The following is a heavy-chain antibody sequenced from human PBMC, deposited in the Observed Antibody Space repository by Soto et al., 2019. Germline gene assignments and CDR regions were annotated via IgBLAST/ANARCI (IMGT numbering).Heavy chain of an antibody. CDR2: IKQDGSEK. D-gene: IGHD4-17*01. V-gene: IGHV3-7*05. CDR1: AFTFRNYW. CDR3: AKHRLPFGLLDAFDI. Sequence: GGSLRLSCAASAFTFRNYWMSWVRQAPGKGLEWVANIKQDGSEKYYVDYVKGRFTISRDNSKNTLYLQMSSLRAEDTAVYYCAKHRLPFGLLDAFDIWGQGTMVTVSS. J-gene: IGHJ3*02.